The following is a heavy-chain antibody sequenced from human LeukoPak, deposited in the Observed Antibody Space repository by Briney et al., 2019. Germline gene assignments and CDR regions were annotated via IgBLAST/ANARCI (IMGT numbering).Heavy chain of an antibody. D-gene: IGHD3-22*01. J-gene: IGHJ4*02. CDR3: ATDLPPDYYDSSGYYLTY. CDR2: ISGTGRST. Sequence: GGSLRLSCAASGFTFSNYGMGWVRQAPGKGLEWVSAISGTGRSTYYADYVKGRFTISRDSYRNTLYLQMNSLRAEDTAVYYCATDLPPDYYDSSGYYLTYWGQGTLVTVSS. CDR1: GFTFSNYG. V-gene: IGHV3-23*01.